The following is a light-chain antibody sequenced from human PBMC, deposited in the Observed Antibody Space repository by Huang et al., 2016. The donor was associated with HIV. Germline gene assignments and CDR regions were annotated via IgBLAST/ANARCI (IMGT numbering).Light chain of an antibody. V-gene: IGKV3-11*01. CDR2: GAS. Sequence: EIVLTQSPATLSLSPGERATLSCRASQSVSRYLAWYQQKPGQAPRVLIYGASNRATGIPARFSGSGSGTDFTLTISSLEPEDFAVYYCQQRKNWPQTFGQGTKVEIK. CDR1: QSVSRY. CDR3: QQRKNWPQT. J-gene: IGKJ1*01.